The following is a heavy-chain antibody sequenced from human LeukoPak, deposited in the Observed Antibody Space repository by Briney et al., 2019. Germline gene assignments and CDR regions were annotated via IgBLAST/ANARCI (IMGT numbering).Heavy chain of an antibody. CDR1: GFTFNSYA. Sequence: GGSLRLSCAASGFTFNSYAMSWVRQAPGKGLEWVSGISASGRSADYADSVKGGFTISRDNSKNTLYLQMNSLRAEDTAVYYCAKDLVATIWGQGTLVTVSS. D-gene: IGHD2-15*01. V-gene: IGHV3-23*01. J-gene: IGHJ4*02. CDR3: AKDLVATI. CDR2: ISASGRSA.